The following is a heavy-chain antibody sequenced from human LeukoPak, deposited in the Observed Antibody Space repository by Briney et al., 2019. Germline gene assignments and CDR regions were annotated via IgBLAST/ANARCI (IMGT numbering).Heavy chain of an antibody. D-gene: IGHD3-22*01. CDR2: TSYDGSNK. V-gene: IGHV3-30*04. J-gene: IGHJ4*02. CDR3: ARATNYYYDSSGYAPDFDY. CDR1: GFTFSSYS. Sequence: PGGSLRLSCAASGFTFSSYSMHWVRRARGKGLEWVALTSYDGSNKYHADSVKGRFTISRDNSKNTLYLQMNSLRAEDTAVYYCARATNYYYDSSGYAPDFDYWGQGTLVTVSS.